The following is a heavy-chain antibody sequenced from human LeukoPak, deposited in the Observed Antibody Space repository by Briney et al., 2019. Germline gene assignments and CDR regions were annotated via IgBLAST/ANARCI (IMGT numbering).Heavy chain of an antibody. D-gene: IGHD6-19*01. J-gene: IGHJ5*02. CDR1: GGSISSGDYH. CDR2: IYYSGST. Sequence: SQTLSLTCTVSGGSISSGDYHWSRIRQPPGKGLEWIGYIYYSGSTYYNPSLKSRVTISVDTSKNQFSLKLSSVTAEDTAVYYCARISRYSSAQNRWGQGTLVTVSS. CDR3: ARISRYSSAQNR. V-gene: IGHV4-30-4*08.